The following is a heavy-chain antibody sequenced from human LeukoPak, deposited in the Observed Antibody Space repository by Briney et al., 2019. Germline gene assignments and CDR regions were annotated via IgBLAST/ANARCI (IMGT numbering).Heavy chain of an antibody. J-gene: IGHJ2*01. CDR3: AREGRYSGWYQNWYFDL. CDR2: ISYDGSNK. V-gene: IGHV3-30*03. CDR1: GFTFSSYG. Sequence: GGSLRLSCAASGFTFSSYGMHWVRQAPGKGLEWVAVISYDGSNKYYADSVKGRFTISRDNAKNSLYLQMNSLRAEDTAVYYCAREGRYSGWYQNWYFDLWGRGTLVTVSS. D-gene: IGHD6-19*01.